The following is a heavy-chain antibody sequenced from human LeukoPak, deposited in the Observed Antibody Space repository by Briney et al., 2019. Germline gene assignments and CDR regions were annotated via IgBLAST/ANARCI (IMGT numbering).Heavy chain of an antibody. CDR1: GGTFSSYT. J-gene: IGHJ4*02. CDR2: IIPILGIA. V-gene: IGHV1-69*04. D-gene: IGHD3-22*01. Sequence: SVKVSCKASGGTFSSYTISWVRQAPGQGLEWMGRIIPILGIANYAQKFQGRVTIIADKSTSTAYMELSSLRSEDTAVYYCAREGDSSGYYYDYWGQGTLVTVSP. CDR3: AREGDSSGYYYDY.